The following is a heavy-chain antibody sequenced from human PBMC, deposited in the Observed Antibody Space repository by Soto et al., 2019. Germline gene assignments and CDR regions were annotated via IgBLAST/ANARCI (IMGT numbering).Heavy chain of an antibody. CDR2: ISAYNGNT. Sequence: SVKVSCKASGYTFTSYGISWVRQAPGQGLEWMGWISAYNGNTNYAQKLQGRVTMTTDTSTSTAYMELRSLRSDDTAVYYCARPALACSGGSCYQPSDYWGQGTLVTVSS. D-gene: IGHD2-15*01. CDR1: GYTFTSYG. CDR3: ARPALACSGGSCYQPSDY. J-gene: IGHJ4*02. V-gene: IGHV1-18*01.